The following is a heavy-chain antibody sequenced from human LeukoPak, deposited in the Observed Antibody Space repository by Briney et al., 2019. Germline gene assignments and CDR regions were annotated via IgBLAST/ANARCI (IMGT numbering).Heavy chain of an antibody. V-gene: IGHV4-59*01. CDR1: GGSISSYY. CDR2: IYYSGRT. J-gene: IGHJ3*01. D-gene: IGHD6-13*01. CDR3: ARRMGQQLGVDAFDV. Sequence: SETLSLTCTVSGGSISSYYWNWIRQPPWKGLEWIGYIYYSGRTNYNPSLKSRVTISVDTSKNQFSLKLSSVTAADTAVYFCARRMGQQLGVDAFDVWGQGTMVTVSS.